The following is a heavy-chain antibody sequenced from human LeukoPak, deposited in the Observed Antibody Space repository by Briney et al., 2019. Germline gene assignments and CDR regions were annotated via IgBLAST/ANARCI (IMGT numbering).Heavy chain of an antibody. CDR1: GFTFDNYN. CDR3: AGLSGGATDAFDI. J-gene: IGHJ3*02. D-gene: IGHD1-26*01. V-gene: IGHV3-21*04. Sequence: GGSLRLSCAASGFTFDNYNMNWVRQAPGKGLEWVSSIDMSSNYKYYALSVKGRFTISRDNAKNSLYLQMNSLRAEDTAVYYCAGLSGGATDAFDIWGQGTMVTVSS. CDR2: IDMSSNYK.